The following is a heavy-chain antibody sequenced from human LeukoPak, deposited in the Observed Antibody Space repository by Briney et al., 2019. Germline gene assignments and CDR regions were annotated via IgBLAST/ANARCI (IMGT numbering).Heavy chain of an antibody. V-gene: IGHV4-38-2*02. CDR3: ATRYDYVWGSYSI. Sequence: SETLSLTCTVSGYSISSGYYWGWIRQPPGKGLEWIGSIYHSGSTYYNPSLKSRVTISVDTSKSQFSLKLSSVTAADTAVYYCATRYDYVWGSYSIWGQGTMVTVSS. D-gene: IGHD3-16*01. J-gene: IGHJ3*02. CDR2: IYHSGST. CDR1: GYSISSGYY.